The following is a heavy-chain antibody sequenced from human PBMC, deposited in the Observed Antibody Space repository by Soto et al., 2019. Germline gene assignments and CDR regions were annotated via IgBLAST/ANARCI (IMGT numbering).Heavy chain of an antibody. CDR3: ARVGPPQRFDY. CDR1: GGSISSYY. V-gene: IGHV4-59*01. J-gene: IGHJ4*02. Sequence: ETLSLTCTVSGGSISSYYWSWIRQSPGKGLEWIGYIHYSGSTKSNPSLKSRVTISVDTSRNQVSLKLSSVTAADSAVYFCARVGPPQRFDYWGQGTLVTVSS. CDR2: IHYSGST.